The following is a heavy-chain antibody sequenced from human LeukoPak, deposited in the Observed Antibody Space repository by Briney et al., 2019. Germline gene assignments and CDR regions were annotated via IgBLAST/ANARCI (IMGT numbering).Heavy chain of an antibody. Sequence: ASVKVSCKASGYTFTGYYMHWVRQALGQGLEWMGWINPNSGGTNYAQKFQGRVTMTRDTSISTADMELSRLRSDDTAVYYCARGGSTAMVYYYYYGMDVWGQGTTVTVSS. CDR2: INPNSGGT. CDR1: GYTFTGYY. J-gene: IGHJ6*02. V-gene: IGHV1-2*02. D-gene: IGHD5-18*01. CDR3: ARGGSTAMVYYYYYGMDV.